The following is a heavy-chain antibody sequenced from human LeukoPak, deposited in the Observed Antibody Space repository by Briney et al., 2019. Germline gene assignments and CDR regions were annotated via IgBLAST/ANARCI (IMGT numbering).Heavy chain of an antibody. V-gene: IGHV3-53*01. CDR3: AREAKDSSGFDY. CDR1: GFTVSSIY. D-gene: IGHD6-19*01. J-gene: IGHJ4*02. Sequence: GGSLRLSCAVSGFTVSSIYMSWVRQAPGKGLEWVSVIYSGGSTYYADSVKGRFTISRDNSKNTLYLQMNSLRAEDTAVYYCAREAKDSSGFDYWGQGTLVTVSS. CDR2: IYSGGST.